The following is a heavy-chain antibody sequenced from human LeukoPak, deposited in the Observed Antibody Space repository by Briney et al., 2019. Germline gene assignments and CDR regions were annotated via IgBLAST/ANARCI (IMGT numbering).Heavy chain of an antibody. D-gene: IGHD6-19*01. CDR1: GYSFTTYW. V-gene: IGHV5-51*01. Sequence: GESLKISCQGSGYSFTTYWIGSVRQMPGKGLEWMGIIYPGDSDTRYSPSFQGQVTISADKSITPAYLQWSSLRASDTAMYYCALGMYSSGWRFDYWGQGTLVTVSP. CDR3: ALGMYSSGWRFDY. CDR2: IYPGDSDT. J-gene: IGHJ4*02.